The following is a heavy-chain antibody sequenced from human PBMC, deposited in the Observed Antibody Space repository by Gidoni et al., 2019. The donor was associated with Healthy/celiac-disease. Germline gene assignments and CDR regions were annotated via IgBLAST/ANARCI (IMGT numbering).Heavy chain of an antibody. CDR2: IIPIFGTA. J-gene: IGHJ4*02. CDR3: AREGGTTVTTGDWNYFDY. D-gene: IGHD4-17*01. Sequence: QVQLVQSGAEVKKPGSSVKVSCKASGGTFSSYAISWVRQAPGQGLEWMGGIIPIFGTANYAQKFQGRVTITADESTSTAYMELSSLRSEDTAVYYCAREGGTTVTTGDWNYFDYWGQGTLVTVSS. V-gene: IGHV1-69*01. CDR1: GGTFSSYA.